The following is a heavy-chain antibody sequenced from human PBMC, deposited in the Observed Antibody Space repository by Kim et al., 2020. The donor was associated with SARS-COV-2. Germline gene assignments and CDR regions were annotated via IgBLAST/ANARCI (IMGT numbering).Heavy chain of an antibody. CDR3: ATFYGARLSYWYFDL. CDR2: IYTGGGT. CDR1: GFTVSSNY. Sequence: GGSLRLSCAASGFTVSSNYMTWVRQAPGKGLEWVSVIYTGGGTYYADSVKGRFNISRDNSENTLYLQMSSLRAEDTAVYYCATFYGARLSYWYFDLWGRG. J-gene: IGHJ2*01. V-gene: IGHV3-66*01. D-gene: IGHD4-17*01.